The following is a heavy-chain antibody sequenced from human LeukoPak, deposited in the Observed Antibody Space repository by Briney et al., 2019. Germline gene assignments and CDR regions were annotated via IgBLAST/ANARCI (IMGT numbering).Heavy chain of an antibody. V-gene: IGHV3-30-3*01. CDR1: GFTFSSYA. CDR2: ISYDGSNK. CDR3: ARALVVVRYYFDY. J-gene: IGHJ4*02. D-gene: IGHD2-8*02. Sequence: GGSLRLSCAASGFTFSSYAMHWVRQAPGKGQEWVAVISYDGSNKYYADSVKGRFTISRDNSKNTLYLQMNSLRAEDTAVYYCARALVVVRYYFDYWGQGTLVTVSS.